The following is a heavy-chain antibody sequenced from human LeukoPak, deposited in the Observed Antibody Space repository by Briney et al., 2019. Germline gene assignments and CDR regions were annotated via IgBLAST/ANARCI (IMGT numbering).Heavy chain of an antibody. Sequence: SETLSLTCTVSGGSISSYYWSWIRQPPGKGLEWIGYIYYSGSTNYNPSLKSRVTISVDTSKNQFSLKLSSVTAADTAVYYCAXVGRYDXWXXVXYFXYWXQGT. V-gene: IGHV4-59*01. CDR2: IYYSGST. CDR1: GGSISSYY. J-gene: IGHJ4*02. CDR3: AXVGRYDXWXXVXYFXY. D-gene: IGHD3-3*01.